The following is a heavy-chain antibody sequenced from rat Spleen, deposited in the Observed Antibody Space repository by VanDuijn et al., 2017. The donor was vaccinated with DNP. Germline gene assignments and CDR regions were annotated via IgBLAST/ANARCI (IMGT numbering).Heavy chain of an antibody. CDR2: ISSGGDT. V-gene: IGHV2S12*01. Sequence: QVQLKESGPGLVQPSQTLSLTCTVSGFSLTTYGVAWVRQPPGKGLEWIAAISSGGDTHYNSALKSRLSISRDTSKSQVFLKMNSLQTEDTAIYFCTRALGYAMDAWGQGTSVTVSS. CDR3: TRALGYAMDA. CDR1: GFSLTTYG. J-gene: IGHJ4*01.